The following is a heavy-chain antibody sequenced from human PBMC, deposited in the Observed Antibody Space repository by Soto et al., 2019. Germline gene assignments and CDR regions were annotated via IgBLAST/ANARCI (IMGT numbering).Heavy chain of an antibody. CDR3: EKAISSYYYFDF. V-gene: IGHV3-23*01. CDR1: GFTFGIYA. D-gene: IGHD2-15*01. Sequence: EVQLLGSGGDLVQPGGSLRLSCAASGFTFGIYAMTWVRQAPGKGLEWVSTISATGGSTFYADSVKGRFTISRDNSKNTLYLQMNSLRADDTAIYYCEKAISSYYYFDFWGQGTLVTVSS. CDR2: ISATGGST. J-gene: IGHJ4*02.